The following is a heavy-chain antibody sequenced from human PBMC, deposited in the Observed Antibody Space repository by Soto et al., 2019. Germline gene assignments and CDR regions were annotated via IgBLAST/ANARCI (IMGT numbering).Heavy chain of an antibody. D-gene: IGHD5-18*01. CDR3: ARDGGQLWLRKYFDL. V-gene: IGHV3-33*01. Sequence: QVQLVESGGGVVQPGRSLRLSCAASGFTFSSYGMHWVRQAPGKGLEWVAVIWYDGSNKYYADSVKGRFTISRDNSKNTLYLQMNSLRAEDTAVYYCARDGGQLWLRKYFDLWGRGTLVTVSS. J-gene: IGHJ2*01. CDR2: IWYDGSNK. CDR1: GFTFSSYG.